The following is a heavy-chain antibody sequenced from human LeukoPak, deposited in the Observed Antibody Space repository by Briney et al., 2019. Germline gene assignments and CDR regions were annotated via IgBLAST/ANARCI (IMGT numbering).Heavy chain of an antibody. V-gene: IGHV3-66*01. D-gene: IGHD4-23*01. CDR2: ISNSGTT. CDR3: AGFGGNSF. Sequence: PGGFPRPSCAASGFTFSNAWMSWGRQGPGKGLEWVSVISNSGTTYYSGSVKGRLTISRDNSKNTVYLQMNSLRADDTAVYYCAGFGGNSFWGPGTLVTVSS. J-gene: IGHJ4*02. CDR1: GFTFSNAW.